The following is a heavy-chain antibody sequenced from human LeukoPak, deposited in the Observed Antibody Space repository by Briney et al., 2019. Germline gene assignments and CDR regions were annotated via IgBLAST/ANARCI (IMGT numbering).Heavy chain of an antibody. CDR1: GGSFSGYY. CDR2: INNSGST. D-gene: IGHD3-16*02. J-gene: IGHJ4*02. CDR3: ARGRGFGMITFGGVIATPFDY. V-gene: IGHV4-34*01. Sequence: PSETLSLTCAVYGGSFSGYYWSWFRQPQGKGLEWIGEINNSGSTNYNPSLKSRVTISVDTSKNQFSLKLSAVTAADTAVYYCARGRGFGMITFGGVIATPFDYWGQGTLVTVSS.